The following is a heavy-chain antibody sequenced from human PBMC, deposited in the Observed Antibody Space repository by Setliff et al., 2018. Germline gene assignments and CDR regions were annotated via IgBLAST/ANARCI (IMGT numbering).Heavy chain of an antibody. CDR3: AREVLSTVVAWDY. J-gene: IGHJ4*02. CDR1: GYTLSKYY. V-gene: IGHV1-46*01. CDR2: INPSGGLT. Sequence: ASVKVSCKASGYTLSKYYMHWVRQAPGQGLEWMGIINPSGGLTKYAQKFQGRVTMTSDTSTNTVYLEVSSLRSEDTAVYYCAREVLSTVVAWDYWGQGPLVTVSS. D-gene: IGHD4-17*01.